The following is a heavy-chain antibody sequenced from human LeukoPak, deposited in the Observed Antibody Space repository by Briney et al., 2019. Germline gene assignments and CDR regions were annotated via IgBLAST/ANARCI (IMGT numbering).Heavy chain of an antibody. D-gene: IGHD3-10*02. Sequence: SQTLSLTCAVSGGSISSGGYSWSWMRQPPGKGLQWIGYIYHSGNTYYNPALKSLSTISVNRTKMEFSLKLSSVTAADTAVYYCARGAQLFGELFDYWGQGTLVTVSS. CDR1: GGSISSGGYS. J-gene: IGHJ4*02. CDR3: ARGAQLFGELFDY. CDR2: IYHSGNT. V-gene: IGHV4-30-2*01.